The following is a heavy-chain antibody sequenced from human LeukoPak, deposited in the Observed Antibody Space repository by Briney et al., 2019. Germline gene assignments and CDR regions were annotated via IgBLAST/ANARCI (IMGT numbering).Heavy chain of an antibody. CDR1: GGSISSYY. V-gene: IGHV4-59*01. Sequence: SETLSLTCTVSGGSISSYYWSWIRQPPGKELEWLGYIYYSGTTNYNPSLKCRVTISLDTSKNQFSLKLSSVTAADTAVYYCARGAGWYPYWGQGTLVTVSS. J-gene: IGHJ4*02. CDR2: IYYSGTT. D-gene: IGHD6-19*01. CDR3: ARGAGWYPY.